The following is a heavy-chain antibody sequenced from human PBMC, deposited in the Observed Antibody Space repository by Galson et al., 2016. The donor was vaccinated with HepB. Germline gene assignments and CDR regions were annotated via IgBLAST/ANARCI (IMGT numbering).Heavy chain of an antibody. CDR1: RGSIRRYY. CDR2: IYYSGST. J-gene: IGHJ4*01. D-gene: IGHD6-25*01. V-gene: IGHV4-59*01. CDR3: AGDNGSSGLQY. Sequence: TLSLTCFVSRGSIRRYYWRWVRPPPGKGLEWIGDIYYSGSTKYNPSLKSRVNLSVDRSKTQFSLALRSVTAPYSAVYYCAGDNGSSGLQYWGHGILVTVSS.